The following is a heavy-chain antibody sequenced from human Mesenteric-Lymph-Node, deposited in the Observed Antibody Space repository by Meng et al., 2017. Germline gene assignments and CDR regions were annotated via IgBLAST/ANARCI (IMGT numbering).Heavy chain of an antibody. V-gene: IGHV4-61*01. CDR2: NFNDGRT. CDR3: ARDNMGSIDY. D-gene: IGHD1-26*01. Sequence: VQLQESGPGRVRPSETLSLTCGVSAASVSINPSSWTWVRQPPGKGLEWIGYNFNDGRTNYNPSLKTRVTMSIDTSKNQFSLTLSSVTAADTAIYYCARDNMGSIDYWGQGILVTVSS. J-gene: IGHJ4*02. CDR1: AASVSINPSS.